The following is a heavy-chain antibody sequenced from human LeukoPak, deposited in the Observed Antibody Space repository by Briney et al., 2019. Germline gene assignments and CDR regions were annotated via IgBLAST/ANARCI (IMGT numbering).Heavy chain of an antibody. CDR3: ARHGEHFNYDSSGSNYFDT. CDR2: IFYTGST. V-gene: IGHV4-61*01. J-gene: IGHJ5*02. D-gene: IGHD3-22*01. CDR1: GGSISSGSYY. Sequence: SETLSLTCTVSGGSISSGSYYWSWIRQPPGKGLEWIGYIFYTGSTNYNPSLKSRVSISVDTSKNQFSLKLRSVTAADTAVYYCARHGEHFNYDSSGSNYFDTWGQGTLVSVSS.